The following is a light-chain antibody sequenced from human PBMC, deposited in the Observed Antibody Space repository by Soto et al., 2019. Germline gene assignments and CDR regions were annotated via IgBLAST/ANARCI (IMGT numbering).Light chain of an antibody. CDR1: PRLLYSSTNRNY. CDR2: WAS. V-gene: IGKV4-1*01. Sequence: DIVMTQSPDSLAVSLGERATINCKSSPRLLYSSTNRNYLAWYQQKSGQPPKLLIYWASSRESGVPDRFSGRGSGTDFTLTIGSLQAEDVAVYFCQQYYGTPLTFGGGTKVEIK. J-gene: IGKJ4*01. CDR3: QQYYGTPLT.